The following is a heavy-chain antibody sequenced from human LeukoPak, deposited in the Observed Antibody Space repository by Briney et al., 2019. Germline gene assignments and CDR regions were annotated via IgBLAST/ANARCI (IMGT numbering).Heavy chain of an antibody. V-gene: IGHV3-23*01. CDR2: LSDSGGST. Sequence: GGSLTLSCAASGFTFSSYAMSWVRQAPGKGLEWVSALSDSGGSTYYADSVKGRITISRDNSKNTLYLQLNSLRAEDTAVYYCAKDGGSVWDRIDYWGQGDLVTVSS. CDR3: AKDGGSVWDRIDY. CDR1: GFTFSSYA. J-gene: IGHJ4*02. D-gene: IGHD3-10*01.